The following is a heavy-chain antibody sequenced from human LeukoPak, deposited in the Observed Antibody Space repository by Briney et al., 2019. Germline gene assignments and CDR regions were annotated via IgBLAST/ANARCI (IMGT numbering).Heavy chain of an antibody. CDR2: INHSGST. V-gene: IGHV4-34*01. J-gene: IGHJ5*02. Sequence: SETLSLTCAVYGGSFSGYYWSWIRQPPGKGLEWIGEINHSGSTNYNPSLKSRVTISVDTSKNQFSLKLSSVTAADTAVYYCARIVVVVAASNCFDPWGQGTLVTVSS. CDR1: GGSFSGYY. D-gene: IGHD2-15*01. CDR3: ARIVVVVAASNCFDP.